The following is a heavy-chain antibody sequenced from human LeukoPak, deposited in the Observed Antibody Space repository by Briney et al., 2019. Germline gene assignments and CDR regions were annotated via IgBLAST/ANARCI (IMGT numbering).Heavy chain of an antibody. CDR3: ARDNYYDSSGQLYDAFDI. V-gene: IGHV4-4*07. CDR1: GGSISSYY. J-gene: IGHJ3*02. CDR2: IYTSGST. D-gene: IGHD3-22*01. Sequence: PSETLSLTCTVSGGSISSYYWSWIRQPAGKGLEWIGRIYTSGSTNYNPSLKSRVTMSVDTSKNQFSLKLSPVTAADTAVYYCARDNYYDSSGQLYDAFDIWGQGTMVTVSS.